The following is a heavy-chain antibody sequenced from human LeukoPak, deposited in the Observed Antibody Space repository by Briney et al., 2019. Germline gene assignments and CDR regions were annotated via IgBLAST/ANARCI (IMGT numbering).Heavy chain of an antibody. CDR1: GYTFTSYD. CDR2: MNPNSGNT. CDR3: ARGVSLYNWFDP. Sequence: GASVTVSCTASGYTFTSYDINWVRQATGQGLEWMGWMNPNSGNTGYAQKFQGRVTMTRNTSISTAYMELSSLRSEDTAVYYCARGVSLYNWFDPWGQGTLVTVSS. V-gene: IGHV1-8*01. J-gene: IGHJ5*02.